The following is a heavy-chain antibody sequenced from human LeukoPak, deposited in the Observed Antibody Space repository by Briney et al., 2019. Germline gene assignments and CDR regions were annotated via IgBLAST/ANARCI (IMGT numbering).Heavy chain of an antibody. CDR1: GFTLSTNA. CDR3: AREQRTFDY. Sequence: GGSLRLSCLTSGFTLSTNAMSWVRQAPGKGLEWISGISGSGASTYYADSVKGRFTISRDDSRNSLYLQLSSLRAEDTAVYYCAREQRTFDYWGQGILVTVSS. CDR2: ISGSGAST. D-gene: IGHD5-24*01. V-gene: IGHV3-23*01. J-gene: IGHJ4*02.